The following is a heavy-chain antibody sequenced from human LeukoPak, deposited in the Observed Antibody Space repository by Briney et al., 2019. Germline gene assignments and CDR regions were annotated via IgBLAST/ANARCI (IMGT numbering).Heavy chain of an antibody. CDR2: INPNSGGT. CDR1: GYTFTGYY. Sequence: ASVKVSCKASGYTFTGYYMHWVRQAPGQGLEWMGWINPNSGGTNYAQKFQGRVTMTRDTSIGTAYMELSRLRSDDTAVYYCAREFNRFAAWFDPWGQGTLVTVSS. J-gene: IGHJ5*02. V-gene: IGHV1-2*02. D-gene: IGHD3-10*01. CDR3: AREFNRFAAWFDP.